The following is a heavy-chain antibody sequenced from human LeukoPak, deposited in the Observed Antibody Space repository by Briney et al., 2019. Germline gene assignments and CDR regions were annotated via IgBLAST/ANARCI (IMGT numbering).Heavy chain of an antibody. J-gene: IGHJ4*02. D-gene: IGHD3-22*01. V-gene: IGHV4-34*01. CDR3: ARSWTYYYDSSGLDY. CDR1: GGSFSGYY. CDR2: INHSGST. Sequence: SETLSLTCAVYGGSFSGYYWSWIRQPPGKGLEWIGEINHSGSTNYNPSLKSRVTISVDTSKNQFSLKLSSVTAADTAVYYCARSWTYYYDSSGLDYWGQGTLVTVSS.